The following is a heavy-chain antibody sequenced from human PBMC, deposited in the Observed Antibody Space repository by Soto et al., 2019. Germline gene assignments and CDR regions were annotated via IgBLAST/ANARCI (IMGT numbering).Heavy chain of an antibody. CDR1: GGSISSYY. CDR2: IYYSGST. CDR3: ARLFGYYDFWIGPGFVDY. V-gene: IGHV4-59*08. Sequence: SETLSLTCTVSGGSISSYYWSWIRQPPGKGLEWIGYIYYSGSTNYNPSLKSRVTISVDTSKNQFSLKLSSVTAADTAVYYCARLFGYYDFWIGPGFVDYWGQGTLVTVSS. J-gene: IGHJ4*02. D-gene: IGHD3-3*01.